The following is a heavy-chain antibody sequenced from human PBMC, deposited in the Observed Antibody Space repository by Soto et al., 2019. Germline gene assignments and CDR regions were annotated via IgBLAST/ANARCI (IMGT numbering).Heavy chain of an antibody. CDR3: ARPAAPGIVAYLVFDS. D-gene: IGHD6-13*01. J-gene: IGHJ5*01. Sequence: PGGSLRLSCAASQFTFINYAMAWVRQAPGKGLEWVSLISPSGGSTYYADSVKGRFTISRDNSNNTLYLQMNSLRAEDTAVYYCARPAAPGIVAYLVFDSWGQGARVTVSS. CDR1: QFTFINYA. V-gene: IGHV3-23*01. CDR2: ISPSGGST.